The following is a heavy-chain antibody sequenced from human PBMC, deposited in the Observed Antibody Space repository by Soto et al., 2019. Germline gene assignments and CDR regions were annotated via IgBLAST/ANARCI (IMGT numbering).Heavy chain of an antibody. CDR2: IYYSGST. V-gene: IGHV4-59*06. D-gene: IGHD3-3*01. CDR3: ASFGVASMNCFDP. J-gene: IGHJ5*02. CDR1: GDSISSYY. Sequence: LSLTCTVSGDSISSYYWNWIRQSPGKGLEWIGYIYYSGSTFYHPSLKSRVTLSVDTSKNQFSLKLSSVTAADTAVYYCASFGVASMNCFDPWGQGTLVTVSS.